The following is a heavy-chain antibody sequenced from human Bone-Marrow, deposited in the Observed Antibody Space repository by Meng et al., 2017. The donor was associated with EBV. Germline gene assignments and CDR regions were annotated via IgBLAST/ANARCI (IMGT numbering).Heavy chain of an antibody. J-gene: IGHJ4*02. CDR3: ASATNTAMVPTLTY. D-gene: IGHD5-18*01. CDR1: GGTFSSYD. V-gene: IGHV1-69*01. Sequence: QGQVVEAGAGVKKPGDSVKVSCKASGGTFSSYDCSWVRQAPGKGLEWMGGIIPIFGTANYAQKFQGRVTITADESTRTAYMELSSLRSEDTAVYYCASATNTAMVPTLTYWGQGTLVTVSS. CDR2: IIPIFGTA.